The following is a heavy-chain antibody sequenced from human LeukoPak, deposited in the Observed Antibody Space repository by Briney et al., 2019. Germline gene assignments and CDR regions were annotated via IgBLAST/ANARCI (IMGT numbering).Heavy chain of an antibody. V-gene: IGHV3-23*01. D-gene: IGHD6-13*01. J-gene: IGHJ5*02. Sequence: SXISASGGSTYYADSVKGRFTISRDNSKNTLYLQMNSLRAEDTAVYYCAKDLAAGTEGRFDPWGQGTLVTVSS. CDR3: AKDLAAGTEGRFDP. CDR2: ISASGGST.